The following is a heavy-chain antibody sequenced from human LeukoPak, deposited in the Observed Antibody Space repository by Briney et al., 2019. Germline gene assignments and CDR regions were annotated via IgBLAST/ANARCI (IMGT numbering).Heavy chain of an antibody. CDR3: ARIRAGEYFDY. V-gene: IGHV3-74*01. J-gene: IGHJ4*02. CDR1: GFTFSSYW. CDR2: INSDGTST. Sequence: PGGSLRLSCAASGFTFSSYWMHWVRQAPGKGLVCVSHINSDGTSTTYADSVKGRFTISRDNTKNTLYLQMNSLRAEDTAVYYCARIRAGEYFDYWGQGTLVTVSS. D-gene: IGHD3-10*01.